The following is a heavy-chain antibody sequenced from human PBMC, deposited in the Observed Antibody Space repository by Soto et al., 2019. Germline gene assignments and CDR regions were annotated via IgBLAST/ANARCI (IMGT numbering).Heavy chain of an antibody. D-gene: IGHD5-18*01. CDR1: GFTFSNFW. CDR3: VRARDTDGYANRDY. Sequence: PGWSLRLSCAASGFTFSNFWMHWVRQAPGKGLVWVSLINTDGSSTSSADSVKGRLAISRDNAKNTLYLQMNSLRAEDTAVYYCVRARDTDGYANRDYWGLETLFTVSS. V-gene: IGHV3-74*01. CDR2: INTDGSST. J-gene: IGHJ4*02.